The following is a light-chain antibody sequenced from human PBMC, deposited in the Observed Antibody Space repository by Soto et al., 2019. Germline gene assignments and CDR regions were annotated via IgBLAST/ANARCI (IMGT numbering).Light chain of an antibody. CDR3: QQYYNWPRT. CDR2: GAS. V-gene: IGKV3-15*01. Sequence: EIVMTQSPATLSLSPGERATLSCRASENIYTNLAWYQQKPGQAPRLLFYGASTRATGLPARFSGTGSGTDFTLTINSLKAEDSAVYYCQQYYNWPRTFGQGTRLEI. J-gene: IGKJ5*01. CDR1: ENIYTN.